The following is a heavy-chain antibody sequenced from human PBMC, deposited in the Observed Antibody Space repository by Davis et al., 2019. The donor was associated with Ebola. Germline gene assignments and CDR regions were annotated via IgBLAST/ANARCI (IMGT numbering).Heavy chain of an antibody. CDR1: GYTFTSYY. CDR2: INPSGGST. CDR3: ARDRYNWNDFDY. J-gene: IGHJ4*02. Sequence: ASVKVSCKASGYTFTSYYMHWVRQAPGQGLEWMGIINPSGGSTSYAQKFQGRVTMTRDTSTSTVYMELSSLRSDDTAMYFCARDRYNWNDFDYWGQGTLVTVSS. D-gene: IGHD1-20*01. V-gene: IGHV1-46*01.